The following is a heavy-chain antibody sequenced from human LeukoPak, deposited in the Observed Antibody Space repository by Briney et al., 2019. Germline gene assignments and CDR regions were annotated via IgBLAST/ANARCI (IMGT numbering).Heavy chain of an antibody. CDR2: IYYSGST. CDR3: VREVTMIVVANWFDP. Sequence: IPSETLSLTCTVSGGSISSGGYYWSWIRQHPGKGLEWIGYIYYSGSTYYNPSLKSRVTISVDTSKNQFSLKLSSVTAADTAVYYCVREVTMIVVANWFDPWGQGTLATVSS. CDR1: GGSISSGGYY. V-gene: IGHV4-31*03. D-gene: IGHD3-22*01. J-gene: IGHJ5*02.